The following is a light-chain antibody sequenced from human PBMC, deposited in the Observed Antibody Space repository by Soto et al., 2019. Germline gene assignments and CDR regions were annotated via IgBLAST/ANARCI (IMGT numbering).Light chain of an antibody. J-gene: IGKJ5*01. CDR1: QSVDTKY. Sequence: EIVLTQSPGTLALCPGETATLSCRTSQSVDTKYLAWYQQKPGQAPRLLIYGTSRRAPASPDRISGSGSGTDFTLTISRLEPEDFAVYYCQHYSSSPPAITFGQGTRLEIK. CDR2: GTS. V-gene: IGKV3-20*01. CDR3: QHYSSSPPAIT.